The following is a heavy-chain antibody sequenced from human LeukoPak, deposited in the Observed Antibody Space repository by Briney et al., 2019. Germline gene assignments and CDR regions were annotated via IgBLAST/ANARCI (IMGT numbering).Heavy chain of an antibody. J-gene: IGHJ4*02. CDR2: ISGSGGST. CDR1: GFTFSSYA. CDR3: AKGGWFGELLAHFDY. D-gene: IGHD3-10*01. Sequence: GGSLRLSCAASGFTFSSYAMSWVRQAPGKGLEWVSAISGSGGSTYYADSVKGRFTISRDNSKNTLYLQMNSLRAEDTAVYYCAKGGWFGELLAHFDYWGQGTLVTVSS. V-gene: IGHV3-23*01.